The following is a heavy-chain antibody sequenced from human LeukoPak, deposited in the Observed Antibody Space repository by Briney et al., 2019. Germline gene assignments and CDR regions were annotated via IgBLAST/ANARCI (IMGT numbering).Heavy chain of an antibody. CDR2: IYT. CDR3: ARGYYYGSGSYYNPTHFDY. D-gene: IGHD3-10*01. CDR1: GGSLSSNNYY. V-gene: IGHV4-61*02. Sequence: PSETLSLTCTVSGGSLSSNNYYWNWIRQPAGKGLEWIGRIYTSGSTSGSTNSNPSLKSRVTISVDTSKNQFSLKLSSVTAADTAVYYCARGYYYGSGSYYNPTHFDYWGQGTLVTVSS. J-gene: IGHJ4*02.